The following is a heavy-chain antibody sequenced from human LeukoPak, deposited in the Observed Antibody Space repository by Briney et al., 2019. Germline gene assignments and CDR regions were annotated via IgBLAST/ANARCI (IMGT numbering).Heavy chain of an antibody. V-gene: IGHV4-34*01. CDR1: GGSFSGCY. Sequence: SETLSLTCTVYGGSFSGCYWNWIRQPPGKGLEWIGEINHSGITNHNPSLKSRVTISVDTSKNQFSLKLSSVTAADTAVYYCARGRPDDCSSTSCQTQNDYWGQGTLVTVSS. D-gene: IGHD2-2*01. CDR3: ARGRPDDCSSTSCQTQNDY. J-gene: IGHJ4*02. CDR2: INHSGIT.